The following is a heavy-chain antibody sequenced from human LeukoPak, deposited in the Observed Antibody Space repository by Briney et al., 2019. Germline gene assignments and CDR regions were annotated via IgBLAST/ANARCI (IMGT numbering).Heavy chain of an antibody. CDR2: LSYDGYND. D-gene: IGHD3-10*01. V-gene: IGHV3-30*18. Sequence: PGGSLRLSCAASGFTFSTYGMNWVRQAPGKGLEWVAALSYDGYNDHYADSVRGRFTTSRDNSKNTLFLQMNNLRVEDTAMYYCAKNKGSYQYNYYGMEVWGQGTTVSVSS. CDR3: AKNKGSYQYNYYGMEV. CDR1: GFTFSTYG. J-gene: IGHJ6*02.